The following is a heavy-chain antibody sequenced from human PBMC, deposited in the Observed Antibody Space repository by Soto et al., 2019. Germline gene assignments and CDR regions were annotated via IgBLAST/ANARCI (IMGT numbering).Heavy chain of an antibody. CDR1: GASIGTNNW. V-gene: IGHV4-4*02. CDR3: AVPGRGDFDY. Sequence: SETLSLTCAVSGASIGTNNWWSWVRQPPGKGLGWIGEVYHSGTTNCNPSLKSRVTISIDKSKNQFSLTLTSMTAADTALYYCAVPGRGDFDYWSQGXLVTVYS. J-gene: IGHJ4*02. D-gene: IGHD5-12*01. CDR2: VYHSGTT.